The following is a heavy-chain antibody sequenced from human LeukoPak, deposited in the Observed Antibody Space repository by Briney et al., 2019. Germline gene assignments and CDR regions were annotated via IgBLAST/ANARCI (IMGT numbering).Heavy chain of an antibody. CDR3: ARTSDTSGRLYWYFDL. CDR2: ISTSSSYI. CDR1: GFTVSSNY. V-gene: IGHV3-21*01. J-gene: IGHJ2*01. D-gene: IGHD3-22*01. Sequence: GGSLRLSCAASGFTVSSNYMSWVRQAPGKGLEWVSFISTSSSYIHYADSVKGRFTISRDNAKNSLYLQMNSLRAEDTAVYYCARTSDTSGRLYWYFDLWGRGTLVTVSS.